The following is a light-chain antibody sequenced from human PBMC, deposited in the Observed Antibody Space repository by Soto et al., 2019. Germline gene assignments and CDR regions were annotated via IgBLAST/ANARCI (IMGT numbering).Light chain of an antibody. V-gene: IGKV1-13*02. CDR2: DAS. CDR3: QQFNSFPLT. CDR1: QDIGSS. Sequence: IQLTQSPSSLSASVGDTITITCRASQDIGSSLAWYQQRPGNAPKLPLRDASNLEAGVPSRFGGSGSGTDFTLTISSLRPDDFATYYCQQFNSFPLTFGGGTNVQIQ. J-gene: IGKJ4*01.